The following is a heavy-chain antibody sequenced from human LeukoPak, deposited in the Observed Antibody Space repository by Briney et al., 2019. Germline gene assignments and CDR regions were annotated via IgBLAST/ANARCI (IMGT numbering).Heavy chain of an antibody. CDR3: ARDGTAPGLYFDL. CDR1: GFTFTDYW. V-gene: IGHV3-7*01. Sequence: PGGSLRLSCAVSGFTFTDYWMNWVRQAPGKGLEWVASIRQDGGEKSYVDSVKGRFTISRDNTKNSLYLQMSSLWAEDTAVYYSARDGTAPGLYFDLWGRGTLVTVSS. CDR2: IRQDGGEK. J-gene: IGHJ4*01. D-gene: IGHD6-13*01.